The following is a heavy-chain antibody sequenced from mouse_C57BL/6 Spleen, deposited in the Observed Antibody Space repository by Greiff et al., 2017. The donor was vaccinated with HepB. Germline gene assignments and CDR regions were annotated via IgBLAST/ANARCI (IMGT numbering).Heavy chain of an antibody. D-gene: IGHD1-1*01. CDR2: IRLKSDNYAT. J-gene: IGHJ2*01. V-gene: IGHV6-3*01. CDR1: GFTFSNYW. Sequence: EVKFEESGGGLVQPGGSMKLSCVASGFTFSNYWMNWVRQSPEKGLEWVAQIRLKSDNYATHYAESVKGRFTISRDDSKSSVYLQMNNLRAEDTGIYYCTGPLLLDYFDYWGQGTTLTVSS. CDR3: TGPLLLDYFDY.